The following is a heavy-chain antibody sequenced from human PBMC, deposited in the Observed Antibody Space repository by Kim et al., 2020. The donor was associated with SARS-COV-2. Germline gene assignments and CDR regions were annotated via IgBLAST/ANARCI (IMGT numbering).Heavy chain of an antibody. V-gene: IGHV4-4*07. CDR3: ARHPHDSSGTWFFDC. CDR1: GGSISSYY. CDR2: IYTSGST. D-gene: IGHD3-22*01. J-gene: IGHJ4*02. Sequence: SETLSLTCTVSGGSISSYYWSWIRQPAGKGLEWIGRIYTSGSTNYNPSLKSRVTMSVDTSKNQFSLKLSSVTAADTAVYYCARHPHDSSGTWFFDCWGQGTLVTVSS.